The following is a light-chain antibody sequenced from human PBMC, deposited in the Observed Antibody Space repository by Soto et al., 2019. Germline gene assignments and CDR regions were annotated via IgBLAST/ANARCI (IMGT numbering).Light chain of an antibody. CDR2: DAS. CDR3: HQRSTWPFT. J-gene: IGKJ3*01. Sequence: EIVLTQSPATLSLSPGERATLSCRASQSISSYLAWYQQKPDQAPRLLIYDASNRATGIPARFSGGGSGTDFSLTISSLEPEDFAVYYCHQRSTWPFTFGPGTKVDIK. V-gene: IGKV3-11*01. CDR1: QSISSY.